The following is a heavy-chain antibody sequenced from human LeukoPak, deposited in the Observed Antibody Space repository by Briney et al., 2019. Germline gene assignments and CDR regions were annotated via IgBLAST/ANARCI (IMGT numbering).Heavy chain of an antibody. CDR2: ISGSGGST. D-gene: IGHD3-3*01. CDR3: ARDSDFWSGYLGNFDY. CDR1: GFTFSSYA. Sequence: GGSLRLSCAAFGFTFSSYAMSWVRQAPGKGLEWVSAISGSGGSTYYADSVKGRFTISRDNAKNSLCLQMNSLRAEDTAVYYCARDSDFWSGYLGNFDYWGQGTLVTVSS. J-gene: IGHJ4*02. V-gene: IGHV3-23*01.